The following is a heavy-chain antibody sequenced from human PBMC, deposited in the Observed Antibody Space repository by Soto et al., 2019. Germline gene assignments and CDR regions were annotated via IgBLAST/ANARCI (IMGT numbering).Heavy chain of an antibody. Sequence: EVQLLESGGGLVQPGGSLRLSCAASGSTFASYAMSWVRQAPGKGLEWVSGISGSGGNTYNADSVKGRFTISRDNSKNTLYLDMISLRAEDTAVYYCAKGLSIAAAGTFDYWGQGTLVTVSS. J-gene: IGHJ4*02. V-gene: IGHV3-23*01. D-gene: IGHD6-13*01. CDR2: ISGSGGNT. CDR1: GSTFASYA. CDR3: AKGLSIAAAGTFDY.